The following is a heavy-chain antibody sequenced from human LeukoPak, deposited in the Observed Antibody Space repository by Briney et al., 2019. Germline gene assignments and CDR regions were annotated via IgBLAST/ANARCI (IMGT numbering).Heavy chain of an antibody. CDR3: AKDSGMSSWSDAFDI. CDR2: IRYDGSNK. D-gene: IGHD2-15*01. CDR1: KFTFSTYG. V-gene: IGHV3-30*02. J-gene: IGHJ3*02. Sequence: GGSLRLSCAASKFTFSTYGMHWVRQSPGKGLEWVAFIRYDGSNKYYADSVKGRFTISRDNSKNTLYLQMNRLRAEDTAVYFCAKDSGMSSWSDAFDIWGQGTMVTVSS.